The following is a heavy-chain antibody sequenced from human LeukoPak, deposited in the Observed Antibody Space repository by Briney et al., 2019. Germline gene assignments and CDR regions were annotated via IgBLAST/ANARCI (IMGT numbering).Heavy chain of an antibody. J-gene: IGHJ4*02. Sequence: GGSLRLSCAASGFTFGNYAMSWVRQAPGKGLEWVSAISGSGGSTYYADSVKGRLTISRDNSKNTLYLQMNSLRAEDTAVYYCAKGWALRGIDYWGQGTLVTVSS. V-gene: IGHV3-23*01. CDR2: ISGSGGST. CDR1: GFTFGNYA. D-gene: IGHD4-17*01. CDR3: AKGWALRGIDY.